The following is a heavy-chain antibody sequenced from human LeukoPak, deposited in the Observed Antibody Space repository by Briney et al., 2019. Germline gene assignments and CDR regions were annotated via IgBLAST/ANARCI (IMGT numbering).Heavy chain of an antibody. D-gene: IGHD3-22*01. CDR1: GYTFTSYG. J-gene: IGHJ4*02. V-gene: IGHV1-18*01. CDR3: ARVGASSGYYYFDY. CDR2: ISAYNGNT. Sequence: ASVKVSCKASGYTFTSYGISWVRQAPGQGLEWMGWISAYNGNTNYARKLQGRVTMTTDTSTSTAYMELRSLRSDDTAVYYCARVGASSGYYYFDYWGQGTLVTVSS.